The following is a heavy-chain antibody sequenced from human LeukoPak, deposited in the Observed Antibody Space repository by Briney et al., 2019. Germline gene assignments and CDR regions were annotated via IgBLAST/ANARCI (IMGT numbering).Heavy chain of an antibody. J-gene: IGHJ3*02. Sequence: GGSLRLSCAASGFTFSNYFMHWVRQAPGKGLEWVADITNDGSHTFYVESVKGRFTISRDNSKNTLYLRMNSLRVEDTAVYFCARERQDTIIHSGAFDIWGQGTMVTVSS. D-gene: IGHD3-10*01. CDR3: ARERQDTIIHSGAFDI. CDR2: ITNDGSHT. CDR1: GFTFSNYF. V-gene: IGHV3-30-3*01.